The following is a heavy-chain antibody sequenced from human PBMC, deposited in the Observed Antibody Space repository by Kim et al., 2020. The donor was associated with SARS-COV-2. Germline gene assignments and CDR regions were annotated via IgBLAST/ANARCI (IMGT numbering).Heavy chain of an antibody. CDR3: AREVAGDY. V-gene: IGHV3-64*01. D-gene: IGHD6-19*01. CDR1: GFTFSSYA. J-gene: IGHJ4*02. Sequence: GGSLRLSCAASGFTFSSYAMHWVRQAPGKGLEYVSAISSNGGSTYYANSVKGRFTISRDNSKNTLYLQMGSLRAEDMAVYYCAREVAGDYWGQGTLVTVSS. CDR2: ISSNGGST.